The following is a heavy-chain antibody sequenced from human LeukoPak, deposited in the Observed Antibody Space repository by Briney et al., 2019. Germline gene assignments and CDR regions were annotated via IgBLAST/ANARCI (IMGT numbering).Heavy chain of an antibody. J-gene: IGHJ3*02. CDR3: ARDIYCSSTSCYGNAFDI. D-gene: IGHD2-2*01. CDR2: ISYDGSNK. CDR1: GFTLSSYA. Sequence: GGSLRLSCAASGFTLSSYAMHWVRQAPGKGLEWVAVISYDGSNKYYADSVKGRFTISRDNSKNTLYLQMNSLRAEDTAVYYCARDIYCSSTSCYGNAFDIWGQGTMVTVSS. V-gene: IGHV3-30*04.